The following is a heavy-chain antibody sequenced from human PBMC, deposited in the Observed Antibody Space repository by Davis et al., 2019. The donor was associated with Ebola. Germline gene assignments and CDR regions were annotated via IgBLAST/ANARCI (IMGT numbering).Heavy chain of an antibody. CDR1: GYTFTNYY. J-gene: IGHJ6*04. Sequence: ASVQVSCKASGYTFTNYYMHWVRQAPGQGLEWMGMINPNDGRTIYAQKSQGRVTVTRDTSTTTVYMELSSLRSEDTAVYYCARDKRKWLVTDGMDVWGKGTTVTVSS. CDR3: ARDKRKWLVTDGMDV. V-gene: IGHV1-46*01. D-gene: IGHD6-19*01. CDR2: INPNDGRT.